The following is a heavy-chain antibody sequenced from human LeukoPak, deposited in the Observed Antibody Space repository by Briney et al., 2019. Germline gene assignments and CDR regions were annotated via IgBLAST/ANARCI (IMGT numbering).Heavy chain of an antibody. CDR3: AKDLIY. CDR2: ISWNSDNI. J-gene: IGHJ4*02. V-gene: IGHV3-9*01. Sequence: GGSLRLSCAASGFTFDDYAMHWVRLVPGKGLEWVSGISWNSDNIGYADSVKGRFTISRDNSKNTLYLQMNSLRAEDTAVYYCAKDLIYWGQGTLVTVSS. D-gene: IGHD2-21*01. CDR1: GFTFDDYA.